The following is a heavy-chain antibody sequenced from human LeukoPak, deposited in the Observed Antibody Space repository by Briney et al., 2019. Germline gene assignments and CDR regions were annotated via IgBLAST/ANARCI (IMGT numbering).Heavy chain of an antibody. CDR3: ARPQDTAMVTPFDY. V-gene: IGHV4-39*01. D-gene: IGHD5-18*01. CDR2: IYYSGST. Sequence: PSETLSLTCTVSGGSISSSSYYGGWIRQPPGKGLEWIGSIYYSGSTYYNPSLKSRVTISVDTSKNQFSLKLSSVTAADTAVYYCARPQDTAMVTPFDYWGQGTLVTVSS. J-gene: IGHJ4*02. CDR1: GGSISSSSYY.